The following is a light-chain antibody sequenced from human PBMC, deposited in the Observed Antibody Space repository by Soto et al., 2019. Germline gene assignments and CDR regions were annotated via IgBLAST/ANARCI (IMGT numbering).Light chain of an antibody. CDR1: SSDVGSYNF. V-gene: IGLV2-23*02. Sequence: QSALTQPASVSGSPGQSITISCTGTSSDVGSYNFVSWYQEHPGKAPKVMIYEVYQRPSGVCDRFSGSKSGSTASLTISGLQVEDEADYYCCSYAGSSTYVFGTGTKVTVL. CDR2: EVY. CDR3: CSYAGSSTYV. J-gene: IGLJ1*01.